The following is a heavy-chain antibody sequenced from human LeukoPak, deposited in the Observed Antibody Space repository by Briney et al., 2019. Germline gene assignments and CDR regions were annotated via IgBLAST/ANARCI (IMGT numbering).Heavy chain of an antibody. CDR1: GVSTRAYQ. Sequence: PSETLSLTCTVSGVSTRAYQRSWVPHSPQKGLERIGCINTKGETSYNPSLESRVTTSVDTSKGQFSLRLTSVTAADTAVYYCATSSDAKIAPFDHWGQGAPVTVSS. CDR2: INTKGET. CDR3: ATSSDAKIAPFDH. V-gene: IGHV4-4*09. J-gene: IGHJ4*02. D-gene: IGHD2-21*01.